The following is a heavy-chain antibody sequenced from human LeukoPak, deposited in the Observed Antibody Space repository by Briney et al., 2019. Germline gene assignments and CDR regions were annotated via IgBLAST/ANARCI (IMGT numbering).Heavy chain of an antibody. CDR2: INPNSGGT. J-gene: IGHJ4*02. CDR1: GYTFTSYY. Sequence: ASVKVSCKASGYTFTSYYMHWVRQAPGQGLEWMGWINPNSGGTNYAQKFQGRVTMTRDTSISTAYMELSRVRSDDTAVYYCARGTSGSYYAYFDYWGQGTLVTVSS. CDR3: ARGTSGSYYAYFDY. D-gene: IGHD1-26*01. V-gene: IGHV1-2*02.